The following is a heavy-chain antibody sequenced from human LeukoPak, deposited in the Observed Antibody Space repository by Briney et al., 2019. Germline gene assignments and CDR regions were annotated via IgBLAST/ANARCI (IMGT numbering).Heavy chain of an antibody. CDR2: INHSGST. Sequence: SETLSLTCAVYGGSFSGYYWSWIRQPPGKGLEWIGEINHSGSTNYNPFLKSRVTISADTSKNQFSLKLSSVTAADTAVYYCATLWLRGLVAFDIWGQGTMVTVSS. V-gene: IGHV4-34*01. D-gene: IGHD5-18*01. J-gene: IGHJ3*02. CDR3: ATLWLRGLVAFDI. CDR1: GGSFSGYY.